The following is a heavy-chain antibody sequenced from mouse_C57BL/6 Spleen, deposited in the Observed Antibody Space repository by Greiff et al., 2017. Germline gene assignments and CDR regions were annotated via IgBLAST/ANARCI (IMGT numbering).Heavy chain of an antibody. J-gene: IGHJ2*01. CDR3: AREGSGYLDY. V-gene: IGHV1-55*01. CDR2: IYPGSGST. D-gene: IGHD3-2*02. Sequence: VQLQQPGAELVKPGASVKMSCKASGYTFTSYWITWVKQRPGQGLEWIGDIYPGSGSTNYNEKFKSKATLTVDTTSSTAYKQLSSLTSEDSAVYYCAREGSGYLDYWGQGTTLTVSS. CDR1: GYTFTSYW.